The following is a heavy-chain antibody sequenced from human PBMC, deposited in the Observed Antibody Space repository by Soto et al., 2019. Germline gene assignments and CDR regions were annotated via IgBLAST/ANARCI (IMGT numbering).Heavy chain of an antibody. CDR1: GFTFSSYG. CDR3: AKDPRGGCSGGSCYPKFDY. J-gene: IGHJ4*02. D-gene: IGHD2-15*01. V-gene: IGHV3-30*18. Sequence: GGSLRLSCAASGFTFSSYGMHWVRQAPGKGLEWVAVISYDGSNKYYADSVKGRFTISRDNSKNTLYLQMNSLRAEDTAVYYCAKDPRGGCSGGSCYPKFDYWGQGTLVTVSS. CDR2: ISYDGSNK.